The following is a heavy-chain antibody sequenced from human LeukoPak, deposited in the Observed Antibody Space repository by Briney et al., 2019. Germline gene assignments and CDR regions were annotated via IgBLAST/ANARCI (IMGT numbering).Heavy chain of an antibody. CDR2: IHPSGGST. J-gene: IGHJ4*02. V-gene: IGHV1-46*01. Sequence: ASVKVSCKASGYTFTSYYMHWVRQAPGQGLEWMGIIHPSGGSTSYAQKFQGRVTMTRDMSTSTVYMELSSLRSEDTAVYYCARVGCSSTSCYGEYYFDYWGQGTLVTVSS. CDR1: GYTFTSYY. D-gene: IGHD2-2*01. CDR3: ARVGCSSTSCYGEYYFDY.